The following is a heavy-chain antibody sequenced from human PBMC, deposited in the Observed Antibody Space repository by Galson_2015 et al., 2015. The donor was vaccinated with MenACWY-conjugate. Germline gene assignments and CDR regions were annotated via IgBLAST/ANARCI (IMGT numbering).Heavy chain of an antibody. Sequence: QSGAEVKKPGESLKISCKGSGYSFTSYWIGWVRQVPGKGLEWMGIIYPGDSDTRYSPSFQGQVTISADKSISTAYLQWSSLKTEDTAVYYCSRDYGISGWNYFYAMDVWGLGTAVTVSS. V-gene: IGHV5-51*01. CDR3: SRDYGISGWNYFYAMDV. CDR2: IYPGDSDT. D-gene: IGHD5-24*01. CDR1: GYSFTSYW. J-gene: IGHJ6*02.